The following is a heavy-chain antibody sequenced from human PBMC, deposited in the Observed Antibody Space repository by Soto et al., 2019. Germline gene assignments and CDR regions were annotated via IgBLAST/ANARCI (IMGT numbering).Heavy chain of an antibody. V-gene: IGHV4-39*01. D-gene: IGHD6-13*01. CDR1: GGSISSSSYY. J-gene: IGHJ4*02. Sequence: SETLSLTCTVSGGSISSSSYYWGWIRQPPGKGLEWIGSIYYSGSTYYNPSLKSRVTISVDTSKKQFSMKLSSVTAADTAVYYCARLLGYSSSWYQFDYWGQGTLVTVSS. CDR2: IYYSGST. CDR3: ARLLGYSSSWYQFDY.